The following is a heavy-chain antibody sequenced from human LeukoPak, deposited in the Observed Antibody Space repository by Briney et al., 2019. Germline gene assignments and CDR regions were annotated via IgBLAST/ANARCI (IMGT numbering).Heavy chain of an antibody. CDR2: ISGSGGST. D-gene: IGHD3-10*01. CDR1: GFTFSSYA. V-gene: IGHV3-23*01. Sequence: GGSLRLSCAASGFTFSSYAMSWVRQAPGKGLEWASAISGSGGSTYYADSVKGRFTISRDNSKNTLYLQMNSLRAEDTTVYYCAKVGLLWFGEPRGMDVWGQGTTVTVSS. J-gene: IGHJ6*02. CDR3: AKVGLLWFGEPRGMDV.